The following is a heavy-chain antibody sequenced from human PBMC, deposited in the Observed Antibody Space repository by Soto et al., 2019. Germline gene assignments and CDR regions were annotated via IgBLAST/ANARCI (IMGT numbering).Heavy chain of an antibody. J-gene: IGHJ5*02. Sequence: SVKVSCKASGGTFSSYAISWVRQAPGQGLEWMGGIIPIFGTANYAQKFQGRVTITANESTSTAYMELSSLRSEDTAVYYCARVLSLSPWKGNWFDPWGQGTLVTVSS. CDR2: IIPIFGTA. CDR3: ARVLSLSPWKGNWFDP. D-gene: IGHD1-1*01. CDR1: GGTFSSYA. V-gene: IGHV1-69*13.